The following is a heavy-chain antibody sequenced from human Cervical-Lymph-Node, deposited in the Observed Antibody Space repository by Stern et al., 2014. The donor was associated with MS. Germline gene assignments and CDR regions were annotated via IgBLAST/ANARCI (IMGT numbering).Heavy chain of an antibody. Sequence: EVHLVESGGGLVKPGGSLRLSCAASGFTFSSYWVNWVRQAPGKGLEWVANIKEDVSETFYVDSVKCRFTISIDNAKNSLYLQMNSLRAEDTAVYYCARGSDTWGQGTLVTVSS. J-gene: IGHJ5*02. D-gene: IGHD2-15*01. V-gene: IGHV3-7*01. CDR2: IKEDVSET. CDR1: GFTFSSYW. CDR3: ARGSDT.